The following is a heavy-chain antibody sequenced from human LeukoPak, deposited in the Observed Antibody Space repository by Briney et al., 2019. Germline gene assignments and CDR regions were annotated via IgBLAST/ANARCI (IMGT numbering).Heavy chain of an antibody. D-gene: IGHD3-10*01. V-gene: IGHV3-7*01. CDR3: ATGGGLEY. J-gene: IGHJ4*02. CDR1: GFTFSTYS. CDR2: INQDGSAK. Sequence: PGGSLRLSCAGSGFTFSTYSMNWVRQAPGKGLEWVANINQDGSAKSYVDSVKGRFTISRDNAKNSLYLQMNSLRVDDTAVYYCATGGGLEYWGQGTLVTVSS.